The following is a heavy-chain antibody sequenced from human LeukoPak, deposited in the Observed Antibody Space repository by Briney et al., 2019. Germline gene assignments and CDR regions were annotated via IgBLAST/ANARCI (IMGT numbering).Heavy chain of an antibody. CDR3: ARSWGSAGHFDS. CDR2: INSIGSNT. J-gene: IGHJ5*01. V-gene: IGHV3-74*01. CDR1: GFTFSSYW. D-gene: IGHD7-27*01. Sequence: GGSLRLSCAASGFTFSSYWMHWVRQAPGKGLVWASRINSIGSNTNYADSVKGQFTISRDNAKNTLYLQMNSLRAEDTAVYFCARSWGSAGHFDSWGQGTLVTVSS.